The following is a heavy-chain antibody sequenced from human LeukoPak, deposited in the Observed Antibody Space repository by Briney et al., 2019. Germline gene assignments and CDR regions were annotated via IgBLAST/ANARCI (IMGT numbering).Heavy chain of an antibody. V-gene: IGHV1-18*01. CDR2: ISAYNGNT. Sequence: ASVKVSCKASGHTFTSYGISWVRQAPGQGLEWMGWISAYNGNTNYAQKLQGRVTMTTDTSTSTAYMELRSLRSDDTAVYYCARATAYCSGGSCYLSWFDPWGQGTLVTVSS. J-gene: IGHJ5*02. D-gene: IGHD2-15*01. CDR3: ARATAYCSGGSCYLSWFDP. CDR1: GHTFTSYG.